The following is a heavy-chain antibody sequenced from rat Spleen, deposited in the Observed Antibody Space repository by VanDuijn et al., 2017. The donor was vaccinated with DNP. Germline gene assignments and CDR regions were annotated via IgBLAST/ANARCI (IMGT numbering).Heavy chain of an antibody. J-gene: IGHJ2*01. D-gene: IGHD1-11*01. Sequence: EVQLVESGGGLVQPGRSMKLSCAASGFTFSNYDMAWVRQAPKKGLEWVATISYDGSSTYYPDSVKGRFTISRDNADNTVYLQMNSLRSEDTATYYCAKDRDGGFAMDAWGQGVMVTVSS. CDR3: AKDRDGGFAMDA. V-gene: IGHV5-7*01. CDR2: ISYDGSST. CDR1: GFTFSNYD.